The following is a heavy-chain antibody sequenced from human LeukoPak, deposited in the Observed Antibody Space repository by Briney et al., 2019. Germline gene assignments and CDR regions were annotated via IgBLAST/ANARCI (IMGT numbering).Heavy chain of an antibody. Sequence: SETLSLTCTVSGGSISSYYWSWIRQPPGKGLEWIGYIYYSGSTNYNPSLKGRVTISVDTSKNQFPLKLSSVTAADTAVYYCASRAGGLRGYSYGYDAFDIWGQGTMVTVSS. CDR3: ASRAGGLRGYSYGYDAFDI. CDR2: IYYSGST. J-gene: IGHJ3*02. CDR1: GGSISSYY. V-gene: IGHV4-59*01. D-gene: IGHD5-18*01.